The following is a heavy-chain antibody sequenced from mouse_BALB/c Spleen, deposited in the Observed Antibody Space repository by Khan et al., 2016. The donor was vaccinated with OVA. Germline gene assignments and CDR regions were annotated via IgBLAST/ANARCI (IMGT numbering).Heavy chain of an antibody. J-gene: IGHJ4*01. CDR2: LYCSGSI. CDR3: TRDGNYMDY. CDR1: GYSITSGYA. V-gene: IGHV3-1*02. D-gene: IGHD2-1*01. Sequence: EVKLLESGPDLVKPSQSLSLTCTVTGYSITSGYAWRWIRQFPGNQLEWMAYLYCSGSINYNPSLKSRISITRDTSKNQFFLKLNSVTSEDTATYYCTRDGNYMDYWGQGTSVTVSS.